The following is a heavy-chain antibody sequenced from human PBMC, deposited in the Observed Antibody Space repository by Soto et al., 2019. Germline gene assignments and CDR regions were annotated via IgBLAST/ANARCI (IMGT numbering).Heavy chain of an antibody. J-gene: IGHJ6*02. CDR1: GFTFSNYG. CDR2: ISYDGNNK. Sequence: VGSLRLSCVASGFTFSNYGMHWVRQAPGKGLEWVAVISYDGNNKYYADSVKGRFTISRDNSKNTLFLQMNNPRGEDTAVYYCAKSPSLEDYYGMDVWGQGTTVTVSS. CDR3: AKSPSLEDYYGMDV. V-gene: IGHV3-30*18. D-gene: IGHD2-2*01.